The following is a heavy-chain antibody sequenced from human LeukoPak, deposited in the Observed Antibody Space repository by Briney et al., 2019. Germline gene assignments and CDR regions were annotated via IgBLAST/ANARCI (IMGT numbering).Heavy chain of an antibody. CDR3: ARLWFGELLSNHFDY. CDR1: GFSLSTSGVG. J-gene: IGHJ4*02. CDR2: IYWDDDK. V-gene: IGHV2-5*02. D-gene: IGHD3-10*01. Sequence: SGPTLVKPTQTLTLTCTFSGFSLSTSGVGVGWIRQPPGKALEWLALIYWDDDKRYSPSLKSRLTITKATSKNQVVLTMTNMDPVDTATYYCARLWFGELLSNHFDYWGQGTLVTVSS.